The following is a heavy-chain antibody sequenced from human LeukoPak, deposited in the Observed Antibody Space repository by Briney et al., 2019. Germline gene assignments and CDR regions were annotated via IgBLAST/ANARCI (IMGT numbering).Heavy chain of an antibody. D-gene: IGHD6-13*01. J-gene: IGHJ5*02. CDR3: ARMISSWYQVGLDP. V-gene: IGHV1-18*01. CDR2: ISSYNGNT. Sequence: ASVKVSCKASGYTFTSYGISWVRQAPGQGLEWMGWISSYNGNTNYAQKLQGRVTMTTDTSTSTAYMELRSLRSEDTAVYYCARMISSWYQVGLDPWGQGTLVTVFS. CDR1: GYTFTSYG.